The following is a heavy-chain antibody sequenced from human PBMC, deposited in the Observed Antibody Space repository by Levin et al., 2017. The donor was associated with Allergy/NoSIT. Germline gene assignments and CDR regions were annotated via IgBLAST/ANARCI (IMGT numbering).Heavy chain of an antibody. V-gene: IGHV3-23*01. Sequence: LSLTCAASGFTLSNYGMSWVRQSPGKGLEWVSSISGGGDSTYYADYVKGRFTISRDNSKNTLYLQMNSLRADDTAVYYCAKDSPVGTYWGQGTLVTVSS. CDR2: ISGGGDST. D-gene: IGHD1-26*01. CDR1: GFTLSNYG. J-gene: IGHJ4*02. CDR3: AKDSPVGTY.